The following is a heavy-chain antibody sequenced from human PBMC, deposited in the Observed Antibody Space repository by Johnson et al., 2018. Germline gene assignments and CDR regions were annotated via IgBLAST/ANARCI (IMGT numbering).Heavy chain of an antibody. V-gene: IGHV3-73*01. J-gene: IGHJ6*03. CDR2: INGHAT. D-gene: IGHD1-14*01. Sequence: VQLVQSGGGVVQPGRSLRLSCAASGFTFNDFAMHWVRQASGKGLEWVGRINGHATAYAASVKGRFIIFRDDSSNTTYLQMNSLKTEDTAVYYCTKNNPGNYYYYMDVWGKGTTVTVSS. CDR3: TKNNPGNYYYYMDV. CDR1: GFTFNDFA.